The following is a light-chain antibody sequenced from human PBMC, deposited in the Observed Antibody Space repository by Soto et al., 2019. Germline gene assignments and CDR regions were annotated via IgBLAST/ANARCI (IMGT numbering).Light chain of an antibody. Sequence: QPVLTQPPSVSGAPGQRVTISCTGSSSNIGAGYDVHWYQQLPGTAPKLLIYVNSNRPSGVPDRFSASKSGTSASLAITGLQAEDEADYYCQSYDSSLSGYVVFGGGTKVTVL. CDR2: VNS. V-gene: IGLV1-40*01. J-gene: IGLJ2*01. CDR3: QSYDSSLSGYVV. CDR1: SSNIGAGYD.